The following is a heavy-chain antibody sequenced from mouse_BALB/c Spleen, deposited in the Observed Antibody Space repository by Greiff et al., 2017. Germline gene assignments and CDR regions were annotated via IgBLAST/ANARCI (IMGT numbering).Heavy chain of an antibody. J-gene: IGHJ4*01. V-gene: IGHV2-9*02. CDR2: IWAGGST. D-gene: IGHD2-14*01. Sequence: VKVVESGPGLVAPSQSLSITCTVSGFSLTSYGVHWVRQPPGKGLEWLGVIWAGGSTNYNSALMSRLSISKDNSKSQVFLKMNSLQTDDTAMYYCARGGGYGRAMDYWGQGTSVTVSS. CDR3: ARGGGYGRAMDY. CDR1: GFSLTSYG.